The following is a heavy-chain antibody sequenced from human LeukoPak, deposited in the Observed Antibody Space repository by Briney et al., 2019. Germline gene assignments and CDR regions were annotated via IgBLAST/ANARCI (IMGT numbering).Heavy chain of an antibody. J-gene: IGHJ4*02. V-gene: IGHV4-39*02. D-gene: IGHD5-24*01. CDR1: GGSISSSSYY. CDR3: ARDGYNPIDY. CDR2: IYNSGST. Sequence: SETLSLTCTVSGGSISSSSYYWGWIRQPPGKGLEWIGTIYNSGSTYYNPSLKSRLTISVDTSKNQFSLKLSSVTAADTAVYYCARDGYNPIDYWGQGTLVTVS.